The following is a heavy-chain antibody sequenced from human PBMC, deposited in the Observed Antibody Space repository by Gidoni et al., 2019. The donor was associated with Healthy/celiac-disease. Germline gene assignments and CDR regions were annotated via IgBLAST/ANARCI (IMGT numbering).Heavy chain of an antibody. V-gene: IGHV4-39*01. CDR2: IYYSVST. CDR3: ASRCPGSLDDVFDI. D-gene: IGHD2-15*01. CDR1: VGYISSSSYY. Sequence: QLQLQESGPGLVKPSETLSLTCTVSVGYISSSSYYWGWIRQPPGKGLEWIGSIYYSVSTYYNPSLKSRVTISVDTSKNHFSLKLSSVTAADTAVYYCASRCPGSLDDVFDIWGQGTMVTVSS. J-gene: IGHJ3*02.